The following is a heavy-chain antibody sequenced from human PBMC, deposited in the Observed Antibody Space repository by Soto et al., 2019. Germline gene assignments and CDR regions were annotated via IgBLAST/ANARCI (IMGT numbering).Heavy chain of an antibody. CDR1: GFTFYNYA. D-gene: IGHD2-8*01. Sequence: EVQLLESGGGLVRPGGSLRLSCAASGFTFYNYAMNWVRQAPGKGLEWVSTISGGGAGTYYADAVKGRFTISRDNSRNTVYLQMTSLRAEDTAVYYCAKKGLGSLATYFTTGDCHYAFDVWGQGTLVTVSS. CDR2: ISGGGAGT. CDR3: AKKGLGSLATYFTTGDCHYAFDV. J-gene: IGHJ3*01. V-gene: IGHV3-23*01.